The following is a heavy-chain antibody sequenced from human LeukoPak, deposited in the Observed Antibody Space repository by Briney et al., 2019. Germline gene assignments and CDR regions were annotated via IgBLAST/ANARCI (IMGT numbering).Heavy chain of an antibody. J-gene: IGHJ4*02. CDR1: GFTFSSYA. Sequence: GGSLRLSCAASGFTFSSYAMSWVRQAPGKGLEWVSAISGSGGSTYYADPVKGRFTISRDNSKNTLYLQMNRLRAEDTAVYYCATPPDTAMVTVRDYWGQGTLVTVSS. D-gene: IGHD5-18*01. CDR3: ATPPDTAMVTVRDY. CDR2: ISGSGGST. V-gene: IGHV3-23*01.